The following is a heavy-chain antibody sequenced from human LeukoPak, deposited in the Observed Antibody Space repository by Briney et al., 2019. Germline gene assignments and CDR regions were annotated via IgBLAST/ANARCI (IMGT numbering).Heavy chain of an antibody. CDR2: IYTRGSI. D-gene: IGHD6-6*01. V-gene: IGHV4-61*02. CDR3: AVSAAALFDP. CDR1: GGSVSSGAYY. Sequence: SQTLSVTCTVSGGSVSSGAYYWTWIRQPARKGLEWIGRIYTRGSIDYNPSLKSRVTISLDTSKNQFSLKLSSVTAADTAVYYCAVSAAALFDPWGQGTLVTVSS. J-gene: IGHJ5*02.